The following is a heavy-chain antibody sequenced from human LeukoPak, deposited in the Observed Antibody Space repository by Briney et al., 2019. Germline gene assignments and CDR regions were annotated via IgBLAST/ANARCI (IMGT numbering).Heavy chain of an antibody. Sequence: GASVKVSCKASGYTFTSYDINWVRQATGQGLEWMGWMNPNSGNTGYAQKFQGRVTMTRDTATSTVYMELSSLRSDDTAVYYCARAHYASSNIKVPFDVWGKGTTVTVSS. CDR3: ARAHYASSNIKVPFDV. J-gene: IGHJ6*04. CDR2: MNPNSGNT. D-gene: IGHD3-22*01. V-gene: IGHV1-8*02. CDR1: GYTFTSYD.